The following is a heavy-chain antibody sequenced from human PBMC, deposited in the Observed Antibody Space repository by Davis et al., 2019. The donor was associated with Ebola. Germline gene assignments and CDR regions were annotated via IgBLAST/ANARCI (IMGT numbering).Heavy chain of an antibody. D-gene: IGHD2-8*02. Sequence: PGGSLRLSCAASGFTFSSYAMSWVRQAPGKGLEWVSVIYSGGSTYYADSVKGRFTISRDNSKNTLYLQMNSLRAEDTAVYYCAREGGCTGGVCYYVDYWGQGTLVTVSS. V-gene: IGHV3-66*01. CDR1: GFTFSSYA. CDR2: IYSGGST. CDR3: AREGGCTGGVCYYVDY. J-gene: IGHJ4*02.